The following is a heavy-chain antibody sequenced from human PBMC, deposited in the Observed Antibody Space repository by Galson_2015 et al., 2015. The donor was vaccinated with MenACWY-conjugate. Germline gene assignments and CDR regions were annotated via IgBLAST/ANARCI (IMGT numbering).Heavy chain of an antibody. CDR1: GFTFSSYA. J-gene: IGHJ6*02. V-gene: IGHV3-30*04. CDR2: ISYDGSNK. Sequence: SLRLSCAASGFTFSSYAMHWVRQAPGKGLEWVAVISYDGSNKYYANSVKGRFTISRDNSKNTLYLQMNSLRAEDTAVYYCARGNGASTIYYYYGMDVWGQGTTVTVSS. D-gene: IGHD2-8*01. CDR3: ARGNGASTIYYYYGMDV.